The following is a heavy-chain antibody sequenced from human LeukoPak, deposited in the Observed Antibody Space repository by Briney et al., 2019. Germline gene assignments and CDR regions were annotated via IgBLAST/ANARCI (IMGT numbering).Heavy chain of an antibody. CDR3: AKIPYGDYVLDYYYYMDV. CDR1: GFTVSSTY. Sequence: GGSLRLSCAASGFTVSSTYMSWVRQAPGKGLEWVSIIYRDGTTFYADSVKGRFTISRDNSKNTLYLQMNSLRAEDTAVYYCAKIPYGDYVLDYYYYMDVWGKGTTVTVSS. D-gene: IGHD4-17*01. V-gene: IGHV3-66*02. CDR2: IYRDGTT. J-gene: IGHJ6*03.